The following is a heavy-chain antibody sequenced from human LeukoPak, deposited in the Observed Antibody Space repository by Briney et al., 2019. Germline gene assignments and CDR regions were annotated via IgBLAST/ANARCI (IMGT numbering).Heavy chain of an antibody. D-gene: IGHD6-19*01. J-gene: IGHJ4*02. Sequence: GGSLILSCAASGFIFSNYAMSWVRQVPGRGLEWVSTISSRGDSTYVADSVKGRFTISRDNSKNSLYLQMNTVRAEDTAVYYCVKGPRPDITVAHTVENWGQGTLVTVTS. V-gene: IGHV3-23*01. CDR2: ISSRGDST. CDR3: VKGPRPDITVAHTVEN. CDR1: GFIFSNYA.